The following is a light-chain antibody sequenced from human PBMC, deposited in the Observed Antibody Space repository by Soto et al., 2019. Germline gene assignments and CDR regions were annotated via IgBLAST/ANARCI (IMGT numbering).Light chain of an antibody. CDR2: RNN. CDR3: AAWDDSLSGRVV. J-gene: IGLJ2*01. CDR1: SSNIGSNY. Sequence: QSVRTQPPSASGTPGQRVTISCSGSSSNIGSNYVYWYQQLPGTAPKLPIYRNNQRPSGVPDRFSGSKSGTSASLAISGLRSEDEADYYCAAWDDSLSGRVVFGGGTKLTVL. V-gene: IGLV1-47*01.